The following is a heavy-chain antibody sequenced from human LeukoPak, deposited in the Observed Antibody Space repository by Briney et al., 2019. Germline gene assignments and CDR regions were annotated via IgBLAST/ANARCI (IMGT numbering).Heavy chain of an antibody. CDR2: ITDAVGST. D-gene: IGHD5-12*01. CDR1: GFTFCSSS. V-gene: IGHV3-23*01. CDR3: AKEIFSGLLYIDY. J-gene: IGHJ4*02. Sequence: GGSLRLSCAASGFTFCSSSISWVRQAPGKGLEWVSAITDAVGSTHYADSVKGRFTISSDNSKNTVYLQMNSLRPEDMAVYYCAKEIFSGLLYIDYWGQGTLVTVSS.